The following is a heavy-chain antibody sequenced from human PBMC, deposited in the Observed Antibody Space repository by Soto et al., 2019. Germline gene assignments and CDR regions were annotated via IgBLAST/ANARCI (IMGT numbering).Heavy chain of an antibody. Sequence: QVHLVESGGGVVQPGRSLRLSCSASGFSVNSYGVHWVRQAPGKGLEWVGVMWYDGRNIFYTDSVKGRFTISRDTSKNIVYFQMNNLRVEDTGLYYCARESGHLSTYVSDALDFWGQGTMVAVSS. CDR2: MWYDGRNI. CDR3: ARESGHLSTYVSDALDF. D-gene: IGHD3-10*02. CDR1: GFSVNSYG. V-gene: IGHV3-33*01. J-gene: IGHJ3*01.